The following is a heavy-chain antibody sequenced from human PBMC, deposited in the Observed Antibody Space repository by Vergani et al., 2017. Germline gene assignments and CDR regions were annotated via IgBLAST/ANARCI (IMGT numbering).Heavy chain of an antibody. CDR2: INPNSGGT. CDR1: GYTFTGYY. J-gene: IGHJ4*02. D-gene: IGHD2-2*01. CDR3: ARVDCSSTSCHNFGY. Sequence: QVQLVQSGAEVKKPGASVKVSCKASGYTFTGYYMHWVRQAPGQGLEWMGRINPNSGGTNYAQKFQGRVTITADESTSTAYMELSSLRSEDTAVYYCARVDCSSTSCHNFGYWGQGTLVTVSS. V-gene: IGHV1-2*06.